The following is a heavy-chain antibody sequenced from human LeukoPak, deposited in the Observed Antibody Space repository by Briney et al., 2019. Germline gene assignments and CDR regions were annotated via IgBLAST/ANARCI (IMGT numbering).Heavy chain of an antibody. CDR1: GCTFSSYY. D-gene: IGHD2-2*01. CDR2: IYYSGNT. Sequence: PSETLSLTCTVSGCTFSSYYWSWIRHPPGKGLEWIGYIYYSGNTNYNPSLKSRVTISVGTSKNQFSLNLSSVTAADTAVYYCARGGTSWFDPWGQGTLVTVSS. CDR3: ARGGTSWFDP. V-gene: IGHV4-59*01. J-gene: IGHJ5*02.